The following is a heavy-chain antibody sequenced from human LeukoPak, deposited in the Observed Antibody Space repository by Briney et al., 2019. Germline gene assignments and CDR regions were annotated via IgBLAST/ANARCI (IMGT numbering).Heavy chain of an antibody. CDR3: ATDLHAAPTARTYNWFAP. CDR2: ISYVGSNK. Sequence: GGSLRLSCAASGFTFSSYAMHWVRQAPGKGLEWVAVISYVGSNKYYADSVKGRFTISRDNSTNTLYLQMNSLRAKDTAVYYCATDLHAAPTARTYNWFAPWGQGTLVTVSS. D-gene: IGHD6-6*01. CDR1: GFTFSSYA. V-gene: IGHV3-30-3*02. J-gene: IGHJ5*02.